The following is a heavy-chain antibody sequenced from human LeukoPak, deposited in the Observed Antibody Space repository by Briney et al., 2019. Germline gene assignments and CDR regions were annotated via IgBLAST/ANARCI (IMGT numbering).Heavy chain of an antibody. CDR3: ARAIGRGVYSSSWPYY. V-gene: IGHV1-8*01. Sequence: EASVKVSCKASGYTFTSYDINWVRQATGQGLEWMGWMNPNSGNTGYAQKFQGRVTMTRNTSISTAYMELSSLRSEDTSVYYCARAIGRGVYSSSWPYYWGQGTLVTVSS. J-gene: IGHJ4*02. CDR1: GYTFTSYD. CDR2: MNPNSGNT. D-gene: IGHD6-13*01.